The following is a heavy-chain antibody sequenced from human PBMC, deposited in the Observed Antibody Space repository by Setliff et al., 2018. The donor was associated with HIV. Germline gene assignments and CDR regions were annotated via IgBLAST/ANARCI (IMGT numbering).Heavy chain of an antibody. CDR2: IDPDRGDT. V-gene: IGHV1-8*02. CDR1: GDTFSNSA. J-gene: IGHJ4*02. CDR3: AWGTQRPIDS. D-gene: IGHD3-16*01. Sequence: ASVKVSCKASGDTFSNSALTWVRQAPGQGLEWMGLIDPDRGDTVYAEKFQGRVTITADRSIDIAYMKLSSLTSEDTAMYFCAWGTQRPIDSWGQGTLVTVSS.